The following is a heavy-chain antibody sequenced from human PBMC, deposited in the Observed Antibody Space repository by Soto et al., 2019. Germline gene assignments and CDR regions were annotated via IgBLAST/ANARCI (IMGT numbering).Heavy chain of an antibody. J-gene: IGHJ4*02. CDR1: GFTFSSYG. CDR2: ISYDGSNK. Sequence: GSLRLSCAASGFTFSSYGMHWVRQAPGKGLEWVAVISYDGSNKYYADSVKGRFTISRDNSKNTLYLQMNSLRAEDTAVYYCAKDSHSSSSGFFDYWGQGTLVTVSS. CDR3: AKDSHSSSSGFFDY. D-gene: IGHD6-6*01. V-gene: IGHV3-30*18.